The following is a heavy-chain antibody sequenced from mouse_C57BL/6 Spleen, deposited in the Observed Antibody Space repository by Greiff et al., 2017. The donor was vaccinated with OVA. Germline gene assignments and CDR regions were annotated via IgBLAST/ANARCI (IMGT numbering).Heavy chain of an antibody. CDR3: AKKEGYDPAGVAY. D-gene: IGHD2-2*01. V-gene: IGHV2-5*01. J-gene: IGHJ3*01. CDR2: IWRGGST. CDR1: GFSLTSYG. Sequence: QVQLQQSGPGLVQPSQSLSIPCTVSGFSLTSYGVHWVRQSPGKGLEWLGVIWRGGSTDYNAAFMSRLSITKDNAKSQVFFNMNSLQADDTAIYYCAKKEGYDPAGVAYWGKGTLVTVSA.